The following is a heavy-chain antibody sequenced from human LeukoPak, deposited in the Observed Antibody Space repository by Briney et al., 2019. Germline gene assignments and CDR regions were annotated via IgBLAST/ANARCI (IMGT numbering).Heavy chain of an antibody. J-gene: IGHJ4*02. D-gene: IGHD2-8*01. CDR1: GFTFSSYW. CDR3: AIVVYGTNGVCYKRIDY. V-gene: IGHV3-74*01. CDR2: INSDGSST. Sequence: PGWSLRLSCAASGFTFSSYWLHWVRQAPGKGLVGVSRINSDGSSTSYADSVQGRFPISRDNAKNTLYLKMNSLRAEDTAVYYCAIVVYGTNGVCYKRIDYWGQGTLVTVSS.